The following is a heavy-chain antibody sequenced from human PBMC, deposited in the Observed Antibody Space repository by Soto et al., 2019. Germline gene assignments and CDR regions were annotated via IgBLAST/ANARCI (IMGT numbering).Heavy chain of an antibody. V-gene: IGHV3-23*01. J-gene: IGHJ4*02. CDR1: GFTFSSYA. CDR3: AKADYGDLYYFDY. D-gene: IGHD4-17*01. CDR2: ISGSGGST. Sequence: EVQLLESGGGLVQPGGSLRLSCAASGFTFSSYAMSWVRQAPGKGLEWVSAISGSGGSTYYADSVKGRFTISRDNSKNTLYLQMNSLGAEDTAVYYCAKADYGDLYYFDYWGQGTLVTVSS.